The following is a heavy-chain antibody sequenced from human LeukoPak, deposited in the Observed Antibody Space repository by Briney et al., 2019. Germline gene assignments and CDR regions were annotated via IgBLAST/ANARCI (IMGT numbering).Heavy chain of an antibody. J-gene: IGHJ4*02. CDR1: GFTFSSYA. V-gene: IGHV3-23*01. Sequence: GGTLRLSCAASGFTFSSYAMSWVRQAPGKGLEWVSAISGSGGSTYYADSVKGRFTISRDNSKNTLYLQMNSLRAEDTAVYYCAKDMYSSGFTYDCWGQGTLVTVSS. D-gene: IGHD6-19*01. CDR3: AKDMYSSGFTYDC. CDR2: ISGSGGST.